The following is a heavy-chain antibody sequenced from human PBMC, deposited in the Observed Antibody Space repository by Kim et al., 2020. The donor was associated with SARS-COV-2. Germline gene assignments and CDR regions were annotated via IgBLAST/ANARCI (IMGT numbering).Heavy chain of an antibody. J-gene: IGHJ4*02. CDR1: GFTFSSYW. V-gene: IGHV3-74*01. CDR2: ISSDGSST. CDR3: GRVRRYCSGGSCYRELWDY. Sequence: GGSLRLSCAASGFTFSSYWMHWVRQAPGKGLVWVSRISSDGSSTCYADSVKGRFTISRDNAKNTLYLQMNSLRAGDTAVYYCGRVRRYCSGGSCYRELWDYWDQGTLVTVSS. D-gene: IGHD2-15*01.